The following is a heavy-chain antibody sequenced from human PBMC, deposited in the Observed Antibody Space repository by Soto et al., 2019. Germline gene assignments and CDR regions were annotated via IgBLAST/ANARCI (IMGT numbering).Heavy chain of an antibody. V-gene: IGHV3-64*02. CDR1: GFTFSRYS. J-gene: IGHJ4*02. D-gene: IGHD3-22*01. Sequence: EVQLVESGEGLVQPGGSLRLSCAASGFTFSRYSIHWIHQAPGKGLEFVSAISRSGDRTYYADSVKGRFTITRDNSKDTVWLQMGSLRAEDMAVYYCARARCSSGQYYYFDYWGRGAPVSVSS. CDR2: ISRSGDRT. CDR3: ARARCSSGQYYYFDY.